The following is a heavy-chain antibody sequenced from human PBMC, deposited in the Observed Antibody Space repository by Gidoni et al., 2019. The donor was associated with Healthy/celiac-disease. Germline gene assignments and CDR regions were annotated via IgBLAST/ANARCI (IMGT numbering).Heavy chain of an antibody. CDR1: GFPFRRPP. CDR2: IRSKANSNAT. V-gene: IGHV3-73*02. D-gene: IGHD3-22*01. J-gene: IGHJ6*02. Sequence: EVQLGASGGDLVPPGGSRQLPCAASGFPFRRPPLHSARQASGQGLEWVGLIRSKANSNATAYAASVKGRFTISRDDSKNTAYLQMNSLKTEDTAVYYCTRQTDSSGYYLKNYYYYYYGMDVWGQGTTVTVSS. CDR3: TRQTDSSGYYLKNYYYYYYGMDV.